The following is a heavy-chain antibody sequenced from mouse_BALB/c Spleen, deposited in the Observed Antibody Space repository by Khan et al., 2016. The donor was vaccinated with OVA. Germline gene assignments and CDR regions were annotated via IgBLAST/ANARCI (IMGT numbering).Heavy chain of an antibody. Sequence: VQLQQPGAELVRPGALVKLSCKGSGFNIKDYYMQWVKQRPEQGLEWIGWIDPENDNSIYDPKFQGKASITADTYSNTAYLQLSRLTSEDHAFYYCTRSILLYFDYWGQGTTLTVSS. CDR1: GFNIKDYY. V-gene: IGHV14-1*02. CDR2: IDPENDNS. CDR3: TRSILLYFDY. D-gene: IGHD2-3*01. J-gene: IGHJ2*01.